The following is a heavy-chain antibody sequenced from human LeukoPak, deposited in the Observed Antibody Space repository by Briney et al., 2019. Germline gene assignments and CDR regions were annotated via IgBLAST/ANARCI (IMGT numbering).Heavy chain of an antibody. D-gene: IGHD3-3*02. CDR2: IIPLFGTT. CDR3: ARDLRVLDVLVPTTITWGFDY. Sequence: SSVKVSCKASGGTFSNYALNWVRQAPGHGLEWLGGIIPLFGTTNYAQHLQGRVTITADDSTDTAYMELSSLRSEDTAVYYCARDLRVLDVLVPTTITWGFDYWGQGILVIVSS. V-gene: IGHV1-69*13. J-gene: IGHJ4*02. CDR1: GGTFSNYA.